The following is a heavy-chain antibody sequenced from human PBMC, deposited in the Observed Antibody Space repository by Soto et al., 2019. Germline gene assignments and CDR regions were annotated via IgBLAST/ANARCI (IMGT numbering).Heavy chain of an antibody. CDR2: IYSSGST. D-gene: IGHD4-17*01. CDR3: ATHDYGRVWDLDDYYYYMDV. V-gene: IGHV4-39*01. J-gene: IGHJ6*03. Sequence: QLQLQESGPGLVKPSETLSLTCTVSGGSISSSSYYWGWIRQPPGKGLEWIGSIYSSGSTYYNPSVKSRMTISVDTPKNQFSLKLGSVTAADTAVYYCATHDYGRVWDLDDYYYYMDVWGKGTTVTVSS. CDR1: GGSISSSSYY.